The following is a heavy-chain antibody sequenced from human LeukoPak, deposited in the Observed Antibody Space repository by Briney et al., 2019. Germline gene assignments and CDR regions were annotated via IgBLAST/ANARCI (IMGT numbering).Heavy chain of an antibody. V-gene: IGHV5-51*01. D-gene: IGHD2-2*02. CDR1: GYSFLDYC. J-gene: IGHJ6*02. CDR3: ARFGIRGCISNTKCYTSFFYYGMDV. Sequence: GESLKISCKGSGYSFLDYCIGWVRQMPGKGPELMGLIFPHDSDIKYSPSFQGQVTISVDKSFSSAYVQWGSLKASDTAMYYCARFGIRGCISNTKCYTSFFYYGMDVWGQGTTVTVSS. CDR2: IFPHDSDI.